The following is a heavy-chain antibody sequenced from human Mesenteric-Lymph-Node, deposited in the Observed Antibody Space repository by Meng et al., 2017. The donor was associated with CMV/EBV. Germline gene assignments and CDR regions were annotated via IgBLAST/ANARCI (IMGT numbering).Heavy chain of an antibody. D-gene: IGHD6-13*01. CDR3: ARGPYSSSWDRGDV. V-gene: IGHV1-2*02. J-gene: IGHJ6*02. Sequence: ASVKVSCKASGYTFTGYYMHWVRQAPGQGLEWMGWINPNSGGTNYAQKFQGRVTMTRDTSISTAYMELSSLRSEDTAVYYCARGPYSSSWDRGDVWGQGTTVTVSS. CDR2: INPNSGGT. CDR1: GYTFTGYY.